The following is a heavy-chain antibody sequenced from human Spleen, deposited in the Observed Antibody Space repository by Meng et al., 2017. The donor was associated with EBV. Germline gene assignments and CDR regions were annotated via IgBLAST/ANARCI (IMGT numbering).Heavy chain of an antibody. J-gene: IGHJ4*03. CDR3: ARTDPQCSGTSCFFDL. Sequence: QVQLQESGPGLVKPSGXLSLTCXVSGGAITGYYWTWIRQPPGKGLEWIGHFYHSGSTDYNPSLKGRVTISIDTPKKQVSLKLTSVTAADTAVYYCARTDPQCSGTSCFFDLWGQGTLVTVSS. CDR2: FYHSGST. D-gene: IGHD2-2*01. CDR1: GGAITGYY. V-gene: IGHV4-59*01.